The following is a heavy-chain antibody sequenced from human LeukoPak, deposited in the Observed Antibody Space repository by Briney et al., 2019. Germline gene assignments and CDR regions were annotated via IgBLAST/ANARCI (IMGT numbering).Heavy chain of an antibody. J-gene: IGHJ4*02. V-gene: IGHV3-48*01. CDR1: GFTFGDYA. D-gene: IGHD5-18*01. CDR2: ISSSSSSTI. CDR3: AREGYSSYYFDY. Sequence: GGSLRLSCTASGFTFGDYAMSWVRQAPGKGLEWVSSISSSSSSTIYYADSVKGRFTISRDNAKNSLYLQMNSLRAEDTAVYYCAREGYSSYYFDYWGQGTLVTVSS.